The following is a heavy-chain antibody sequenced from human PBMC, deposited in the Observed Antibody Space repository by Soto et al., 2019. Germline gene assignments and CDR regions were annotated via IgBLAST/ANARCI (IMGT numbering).Heavy chain of an antibody. Sequence: EAQLVESGGGLVQPGGSLRLSCRFSELTFRNYNMNWFRQAPGKGLEWVSAISPAGGSKFYTDSVKGRFTVSRDNSKNMLFLQMDSLRAEDTATYYCVKGGFTAYHGKFDAWGQGTLVTVSS. CDR3: VKGGFTAYHGKFDA. CDR1: ELTFRNYN. V-gene: IGHV3-23*04. CDR2: ISPAGGSK. J-gene: IGHJ4*02. D-gene: IGHD3-16*01.